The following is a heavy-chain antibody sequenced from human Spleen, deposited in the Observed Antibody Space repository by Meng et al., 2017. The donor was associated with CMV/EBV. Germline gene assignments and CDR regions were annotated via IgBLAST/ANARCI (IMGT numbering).Heavy chain of an antibody. V-gene: IGHV4-39*01. D-gene: IGHD6-13*01. CDR2: IYYSGST. Sequence: TVSGGYISSSTYYWGWIRQPPGKGLEWIGSIYYSGSTYYNPSLKSRVTISVDTSKNQFSLKLSSVTAADTAVYYCARHPQQLIIDFWGQGTLVTVSS. J-gene: IGHJ4*02. CDR1: GGYISSSTYY. CDR3: ARHPQQLIIDF.